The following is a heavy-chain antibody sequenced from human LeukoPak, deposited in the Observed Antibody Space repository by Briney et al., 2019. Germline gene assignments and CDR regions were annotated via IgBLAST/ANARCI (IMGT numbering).Heavy chain of an antibody. CDR2: IKQDGSGK. CDR3: AAYDFWSGYYDY. D-gene: IGHD3-3*01. CDR1: GFTFSSDA. V-gene: IGHV3-7*01. J-gene: IGHJ4*02. Sequence: PGGSLRLSCAASGFTFSSDAMSWVRQAPGKGLEWVANIKQDGSGKYYVDSVKGRFTISRDNAKNSLYLQMNSLRAEDTAVYYCAAYDFWSGYYDYWGQGTLVTVSS.